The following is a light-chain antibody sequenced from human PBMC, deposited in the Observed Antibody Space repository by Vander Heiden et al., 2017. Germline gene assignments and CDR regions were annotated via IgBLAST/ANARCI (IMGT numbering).Light chain of an antibody. V-gene: IGLV3-1*01. J-gene: IGLJ2*01. CDR1: RLGDKY. Sequence: SYALTQPPSVSVPPGQTASITCSGARLGDKYACWYQQKPGQSPVLVIYQDSKRPSGIPERFSGSNSGNTATLTIRGTQAMDEADYYCQAWDSSTAAFGGGTKLTVL. CDR3: QAWDSSTAA. CDR2: QDS.